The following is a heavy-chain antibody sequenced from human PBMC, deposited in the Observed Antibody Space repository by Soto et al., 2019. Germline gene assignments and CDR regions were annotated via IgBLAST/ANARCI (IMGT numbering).Heavy chain of an antibody. D-gene: IGHD5-18*01. J-gene: IGHJ4*02. CDR2: INHSGST. CDR1: GGSFSGYY. CDR3: ARTGERIYPWIRAYYFDY. Sequence: PSETLSLTCAVYGGSFSGYYWSWIRQPPGKGLEWIGEINHSGSTNYNPSLKSRVTISVDTSKNQFSLKLSSVTAADTAVYYCARTGERIYPWIRAYYFDYWGQGTLVTVSS. V-gene: IGHV4-34*01.